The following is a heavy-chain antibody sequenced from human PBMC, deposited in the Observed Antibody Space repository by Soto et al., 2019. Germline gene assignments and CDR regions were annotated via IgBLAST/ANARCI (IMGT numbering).Heavy chain of an antibody. Sequence: QVQLQESGPGLVKPSDTLSLSCTVSGGSISSYYWNWIRQPAGKGLEWIGRIYSSGATNYNPSLKSRVTMSTDTSTNHFSLRLTSVTPADKDVYYCAREHKVVNDFEFWGQGILVTVSS. V-gene: IGHV4-4*07. D-gene: IGHD2-15*01. CDR2: IYSSGAT. CDR3: AREHKVVNDFEF. J-gene: IGHJ4*02. CDR1: GGSISSYY.